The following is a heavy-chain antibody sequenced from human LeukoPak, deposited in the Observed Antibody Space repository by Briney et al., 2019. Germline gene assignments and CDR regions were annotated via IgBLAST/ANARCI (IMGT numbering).Heavy chain of an antibody. CDR2: MNPNSGNT. Sequence: GASVKVSCKASGYAFISYDINWVRQATGQGLEWMGWMNPNSGNTGYAQRFQGRVTMTGDTSISTAYMELSSLIPDDTAVYYCARAIRNQLLSDYWGQGTLVTVSS. CDR3: ARAIRNQLLSDY. J-gene: IGHJ4*02. CDR1: GYAFISYD. V-gene: IGHV1-8*01. D-gene: IGHD2-2*01.